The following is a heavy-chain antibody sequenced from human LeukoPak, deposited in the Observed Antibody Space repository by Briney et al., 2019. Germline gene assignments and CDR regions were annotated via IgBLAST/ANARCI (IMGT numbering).Heavy chain of an antibody. CDR1: GYSFTTYW. D-gene: IGHD1-1*01. CDR3: TRCQGTANYHYGMDV. CDR2: IYPGDSDT. V-gene: IGHV5-51*01. J-gene: IGHJ6*02. Sequence: GESLKISRRGSGYSFTTYWIGWVRQVPGKGLEWMGIIYPGDSDTRYTPSFQGQVTIAAGKSISTAYLQWGSLKASDTAMYYCTRCQGTANYHYGMDVWGQGTTVTVSS.